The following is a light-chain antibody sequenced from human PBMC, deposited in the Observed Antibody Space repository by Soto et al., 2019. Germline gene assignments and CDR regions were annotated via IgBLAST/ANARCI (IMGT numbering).Light chain of an antibody. CDR1: QGVSSY. V-gene: IGKV3-15*01. Sequence: EIVMTQSPAALSVSLGERVSLTCRASQGVSSYLAWYQQKPGQAPRLLISDASTRATDIPDRFSGSGSGTDFTLTISSLQSSDLVVYYCLQYSTWPPLYTFGQGTKLEIK. CDR2: DAS. CDR3: LQYSTWPPLYT. J-gene: IGKJ2*01.